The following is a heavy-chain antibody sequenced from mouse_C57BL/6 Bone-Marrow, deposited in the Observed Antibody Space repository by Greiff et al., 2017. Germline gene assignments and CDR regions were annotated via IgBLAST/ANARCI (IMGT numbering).Heavy chain of an antibody. CDR1: GYTFTDYE. CDR2: IDPETGGT. D-gene: IGHD1-1*01. CDR3: TRGYGSPWYFDV. Sequence: QVQLQQSGAELVRPGASVTLSCKASGYTFTDYEMHWVKQTPVHGLEWIGAIDPETGGTAYNQKFQGKAILTADKSSSTAYMGLRSLTSEDSAVYYCTRGYGSPWYFDVWGTGTTVTVSS. V-gene: IGHV1-15*01. J-gene: IGHJ1*03.